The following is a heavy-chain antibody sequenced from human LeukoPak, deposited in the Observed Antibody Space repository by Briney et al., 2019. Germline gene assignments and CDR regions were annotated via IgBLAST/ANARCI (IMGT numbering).Heavy chain of an antibody. V-gene: IGHV3-7*01. J-gene: IGHJ4*02. Sequence: GGSLRLSCAASGFTFGNSWMSCVRQAPGRGLEWVASIKEDGSATYYVDSVRGRFTISRDSAKNSLYLQMNSLRAEDTAVYYCARAYYWGQGTLVTVSS. CDR1: GFTFGNSW. CDR3: ARAYY. CDR2: IKEDGSAT.